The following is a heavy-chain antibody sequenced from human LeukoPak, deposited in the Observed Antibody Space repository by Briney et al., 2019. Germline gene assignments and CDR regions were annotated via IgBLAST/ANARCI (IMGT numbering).Heavy chain of an antibody. CDR1: GGTFSSYA. J-gene: IGHJ4*02. CDR3: ARDERVGAPGGY. V-gene: IGHV1-69*13. Sequence: SVKVSCKXSGGTFSSYAISWVRQAPGQGLEWMGGIIPIFGTANYTQKFQGRVTITADESTSTAYMELSSLRSEDTAVYYCARDERVGAPGGYWGQGTLVTVSS. CDR2: IIPIFGTA. D-gene: IGHD1-26*01.